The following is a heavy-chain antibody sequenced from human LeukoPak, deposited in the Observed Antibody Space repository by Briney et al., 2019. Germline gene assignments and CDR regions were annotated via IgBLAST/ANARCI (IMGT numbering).Heavy chain of an antibody. D-gene: IGHD6-19*01. CDR2: IWNDGGNK. CDR1: GFTFSIYG. V-gene: IGHV3-33*01. J-gene: IGHJ4*02. Sequence: GGSLRLSCAASGFTFSIYGMLWVRQAPGKGLEWVAVIWNDGGNKYYGDSVKGRFTISRDNSKNTLYLQMNSQRAEDTAVYFCARVQGAGGWRGYFDKWGQGTLVTVSS. CDR3: ARVQGAGGWRGYFDK.